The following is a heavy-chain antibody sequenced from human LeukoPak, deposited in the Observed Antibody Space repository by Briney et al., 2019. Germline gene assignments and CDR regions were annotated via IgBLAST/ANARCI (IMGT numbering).Heavy chain of an antibody. D-gene: IGHD2-2*01. CDR2: TYYRSQWYN. V-gene: IGHV6-1*01. Sequence: SQTLSLTCAISGGSVSSSSVAWNWIRQSPSRGLEWLGRTYYRSQWYNEYAVSVKGRITINPDTSKNQFSLHLNSVTPEDMAVYYCARDYYCSSFSCSFDYWGQGTLVTVSS. J-gene: IGHJ4*02. CDR3: ARDYYCSSFSCSFDY. CDR1: GGSVSSSSVA.